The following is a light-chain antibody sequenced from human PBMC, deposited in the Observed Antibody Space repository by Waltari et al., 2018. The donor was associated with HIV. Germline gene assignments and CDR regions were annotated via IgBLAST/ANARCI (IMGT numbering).Light chain of an antibody. J-gene: IGLJ3*02. V-gene: IGLV1-44*01. CDR3: AAWDGGLRGWV. Sequence: QSVLTQSPSASGMSGQGVTISCSASSADIGTNTVNWYQQLPGTAPKLLISNDNHRPSGVPDRFSGSKSGTSASLAISGLQFEDEADYYCAAWDGGLRGWVFGGGTKLTVL. CDR1: SADIGTNT. CDR2: NDN.